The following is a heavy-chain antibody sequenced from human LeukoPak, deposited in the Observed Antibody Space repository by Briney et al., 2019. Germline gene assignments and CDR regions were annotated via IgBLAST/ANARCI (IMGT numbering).Heavy chain of an antibody. CDR1: GFTFSSYW. D-gene: IGHD3-22*01. CDR3: ARGQFRFSSYDSSGFDY. J-gene: IGHJ4*02. Sequence: PGGSLRLSCAASGFTFSSYWMSWVRQAPGKGLEWVANIKQDGSEKYYVDSVKGRFTISRDNAKNSLYLQMNSLRAEDTAVYYCARGQFRFSSYDSSGFDYWGQGTLVTVSS. V-gene: IGHV3-7*01. CDR2: IKQDGSEK.